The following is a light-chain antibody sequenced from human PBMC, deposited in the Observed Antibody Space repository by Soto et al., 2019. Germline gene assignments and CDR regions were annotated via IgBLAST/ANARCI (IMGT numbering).Light chain of an antibody. V-gene: IGKV1-5*03. CDR2: KAS. CDR1: RGIITW. J-gene: IGKJ1*01. CDR3: QQYESFPRT. Sequence: DIQMTQSPSTLSASVGDRVTILSRAGRGIITWLAWYQQKPGKPPKLFIFKASTLESGVPSRFSGSGSGTEFTLSISSLQPDDFATYFCQQYESFPRTFGQGTKVEIK.